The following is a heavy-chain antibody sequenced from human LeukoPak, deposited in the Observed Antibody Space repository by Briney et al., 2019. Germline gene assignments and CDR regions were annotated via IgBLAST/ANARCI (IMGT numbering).Heavy chain of an antibody. CDR1: GGSISSYY. Sequence: PSETLSLTCTVSGGSISSYYWSWIRQPPGKGGEWIGYIYYSGSTNYNPSLKSRVTISVDTSKNQFSLKLSSVTAADTAVYYCARAQGETYYYGSGSYVYYFDYWGQGTLVTVSS. V-gene: IGHV4-59*01. D-gene: IGHD3-10*01. J-gene: IGHJ4*02. CDR3: ARAQGETYYYGSGSYVYYFDY. CDR2: IYYSGST.